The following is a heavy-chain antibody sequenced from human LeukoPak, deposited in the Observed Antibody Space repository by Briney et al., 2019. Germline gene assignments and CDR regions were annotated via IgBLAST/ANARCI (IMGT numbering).Heavy chain of an antibody. CDR1: GGTFSSYA. V-gene: IGHV1-69*13. J-gene: IGHJ4*02. D-gene: IGHD3-22*01. CDR3: ARGHYYYDSSGYYYFDY. Sequence: SVKVSCKASGGTFSSYAISWVRQAPGQGLEWMGGTIPIFGTANYAQKFQGRVTITADESTSTVYMELSSLRSEDTAVYYCARGHYYYDSSGYYYFDYWGQGTLVTVSS. CDR2: TIPIFGTA.